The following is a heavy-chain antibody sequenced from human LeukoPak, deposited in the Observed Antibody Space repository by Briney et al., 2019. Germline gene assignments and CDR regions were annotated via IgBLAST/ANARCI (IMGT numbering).Heavy chain of an antibody. CDR1: GFTFSSYA. Sequence: GGSLRLSCTASGFTFSSYAMHWVRQAPGKGLEWVAVILYDGSNKYYADSVKGQFTISRDNSKNTLYLQMNSLRADDTAVYSCARGAGQRFDYWGQGTLVTVSS. CDR2: ILYDGSNK. J-gene: IGHJ4*02. CDR3: ARGAGQRFDY. V-gene: IGHV3-30-3*01.